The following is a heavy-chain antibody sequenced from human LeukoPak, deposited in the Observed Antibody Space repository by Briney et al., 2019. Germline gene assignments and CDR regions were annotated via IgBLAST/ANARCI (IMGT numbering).Heavy chain of an antibody. D-gene: IGHD3-22*01. Sequence: PSQTLSLTCTVSGGSTSSGGYYWSWVRQRPGKGLEWIGYIYYSGTTYYNPSLKSRATISLDTSENQFSLNLYSVTAADMAVYYCTSCDGSSGYLSGFNYWGQGTLVTVSS. CDR2: IYYSGTT. CDR1: GGSTSSGGYY. CDR3: TSCDGSSGYLSGFNY. J-gene: IGHJ4*02. V-gene: IGHV4-31*03.